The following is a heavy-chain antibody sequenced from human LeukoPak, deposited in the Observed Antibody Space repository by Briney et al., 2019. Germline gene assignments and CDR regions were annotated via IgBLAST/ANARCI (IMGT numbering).Heavy chain of an antibody. CDR2: IKNDGSGK. CDR3: ARDRSNERYYYDSSGDFDH. CDR1: GFTFSSYW. D-gene: IGHD3-22*01. V-gene: IGHV3-7*01. Sequence: PGGSLRLSCAASGFTFSSYWMSWVRQTPGKGLEWVANIKNDGSGKYYVDSVKGRFTISRDNAKNSLYLQMNSLRAEDTAVYYGARDRSNERYYYDSSGDFDHWGQGTLVTVSS. J-gene: IGHJ4*02.